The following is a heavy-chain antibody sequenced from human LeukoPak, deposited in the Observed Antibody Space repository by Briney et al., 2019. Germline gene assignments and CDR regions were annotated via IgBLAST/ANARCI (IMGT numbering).Heavy chain of an antibody. V-gene: IGHV1-69*05. J-gene: IGHJ6*03. Sequence: ASVKVSCKASGYTFTGYYMHWVRQAPGQGLEWMGGIIPIFGTANYAQKFQGRVTITTDESTSTAYMELRSLRFDDTAVYYCARAGTAYYYYNYIDVWGKGTTVTVSS. CDR1: GYTFTGYY. CDR3: ARAGTAYYYYNYIDV. D-gene: IGHD1-7*01. CDR2: IIPIFGTA.